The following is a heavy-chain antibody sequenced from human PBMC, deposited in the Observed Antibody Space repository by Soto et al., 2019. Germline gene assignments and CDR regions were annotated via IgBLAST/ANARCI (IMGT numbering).Heavy chain of an antibody. J-gene: IGHJ5*02. CDR2: IWFDGSNQ. D-gene: IGHD3-10*01. CDR3: AKDHSYGSGTSYGHNWFDP. V-gene: IGHV3-33*06. Sequence: QVQLVESGGGVVQPGRSLRLSCAASGFTFNNYGMQWVRQAPGKGLEWVAMIWFDGSNQYYADSVKGRFTISRDNSKSTLYLQTDNLRAEDTAVYYCAKDHSYGSGTSYGHNWFDPWGQGTLVTVSS. CDR1: GFTFNNYG.